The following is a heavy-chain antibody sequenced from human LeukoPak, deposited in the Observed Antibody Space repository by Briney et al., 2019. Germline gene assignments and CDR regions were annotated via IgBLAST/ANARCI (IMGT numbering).Heavy chain of an antibody. V-gene: IGHV4-39*01. CDR1: GGSISSSSYY. Sequence: SETLSLTCTVSGGSISSSSYYWGWIRQPPGEGLEWIGSIYYSGSTYYNPSLKSRVTISVDTSKNQFSLKLSSVTAADTAVYYCARLVGATLPHGTGYFDYWGQGNLVTVSS. CDR3: ARLVGATLPHGTGYFDY. J-gene: IGHJ4*02. D-gene: IGHD1-26*01. CDR2: IYYSGST.